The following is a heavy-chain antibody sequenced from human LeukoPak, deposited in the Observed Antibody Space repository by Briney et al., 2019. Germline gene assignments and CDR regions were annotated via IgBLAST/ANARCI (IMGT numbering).Heavy chain of an antibody. Sequence: GASVKVSCKASGYTFTGYDINWVRQATGQGLEWMGWMNPNSGNTGYAQKFQGRVTMTRNTSISTAYMELSSLRSEDTAVYYCARGDIYGSGSCYIYYYYGMDVWGQGTTVTVSS. V-gene: IGHV1-8*01. CDR2: MNPNSGNT. J-gene: IGHJ6*02. D-gene: IGHD3-10*01. CDR1: GYTFTGYD. CDR3: ARGDIYGSGSCYIYYYYGMDV.